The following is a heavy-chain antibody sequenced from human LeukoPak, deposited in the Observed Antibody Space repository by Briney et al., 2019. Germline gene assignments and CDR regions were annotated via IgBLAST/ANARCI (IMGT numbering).Heavy chain of an antibody. CDR2: IYHSGST. Sequence: PSETLPLTCTVSGYSISSGYYWGWIRQPPGKGLEWIGSIYHSGSTYYNPSLKSRVTISVDTSKNQFSLKLSSVTAADTAVYYCARVIRPRITIFGVVIEGFDYWGQGTLVTVSS. CDR3: ARVIRPRITIFGVVIEGFDY. D-gene: IGHD3-3*01. CDR1: GYSISSGYY. V-gene: IGHV4-38-2*02. J-gene: IGHJ4*02.